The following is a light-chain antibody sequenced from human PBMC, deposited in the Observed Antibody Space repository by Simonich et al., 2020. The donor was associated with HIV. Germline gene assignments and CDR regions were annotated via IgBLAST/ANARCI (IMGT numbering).Light chain of an antibody. J-gene: IGKJ2*01. Sequence: ETVLTQSPATLSLSPGERATLSCRASQSVSSYLAWYQQKPGQAPRLLIYDASNRATGIPARFSGSGSGTDFTLTISSLQPEDFATYYCQQSYSVPYTFGQGTKLDIK. CDR2: DAS. CDR1: QSVSSY. CDR3: QQSYSVPYT. V-gene: IGKV3-11*01.